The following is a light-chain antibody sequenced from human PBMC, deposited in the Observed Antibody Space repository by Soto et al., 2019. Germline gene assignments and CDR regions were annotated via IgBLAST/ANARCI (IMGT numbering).Light chain of an antibody. CDR3: QHYGNLPPLT. V-gene: IGKV1-33*01. J-gene: IGKJ4*01. CDR2: EAS. Sequence: DIQMTQSPSSLSASVGDRVTITCQASQDITQSLNWYQKKQGKAPKLLIYEASNLETGVPSRFSGSGSGTDFTLIISSLQPEDIATYYCQHYGNLPPLTFGGGTKV. CDR1: QDITQS.